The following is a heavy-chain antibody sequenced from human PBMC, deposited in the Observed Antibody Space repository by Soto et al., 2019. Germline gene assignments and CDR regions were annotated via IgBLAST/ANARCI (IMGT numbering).Heavy chain of an antibody. CDR2: IYWDDDK. Sequence: ESGPTLVNPTQTLTLTCTFSGFSLSTSGVGVGWIRQPPGKALEWLALIYWDDDKRYSPSLKSRLTITKDTSKNQVVLTMTNMDPVDTATYYCAHSNTQQYCSGGSCYYFDYWGQGTLVTVSS. CDR1: GFSLSTSGVG. D-gene: IGHD2-15*01. V-gene: IGHV2-5*02. CDR3: AHSNTQQYCSGGSCYYFDY. J-gene: IGHJ4*02.